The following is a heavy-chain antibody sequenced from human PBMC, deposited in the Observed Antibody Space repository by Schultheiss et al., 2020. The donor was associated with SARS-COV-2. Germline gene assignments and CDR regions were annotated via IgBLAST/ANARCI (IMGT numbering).Heavy chain of an antibody. J-gene: IGHJ4*02. D-gene: IGHD4-17*01. Sequence: SETLSLTCTVSGGSVSSGSYYWSWIRQPPGKGLEWIGYISYSGTTNFNPSLKSRVTISVDTSKNQFSLRLSSVTAADTAVYYCATHYGDYGDYWGQGTLVTVS. CDR1: GGSVSSGSYY. CDR3: ATHYGDYGDY. CDR2: ISYSGTT. V-gene: IGHV4-61*01.